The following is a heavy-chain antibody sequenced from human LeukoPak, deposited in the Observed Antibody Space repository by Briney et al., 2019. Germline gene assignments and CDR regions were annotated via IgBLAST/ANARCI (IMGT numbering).Heavy chain of an antibody. CDR2: IYYSGST. V-gene: IGHV4-59*01. Sequence: PSETLSLTCTVSGGSISSYYGSWIREPPGKGLGWIGYIYYSGSTNYNPSLKSRVTISVDTSKNQFSLKLSSVTAADTAVYYCARGRTLFDPWGQGTLVTVSS. CDR3: ARGRTLFDP. CDR1: GGSISSYY. J-gene: IGHJ5*02. D-gene: IGHD2-2*01.